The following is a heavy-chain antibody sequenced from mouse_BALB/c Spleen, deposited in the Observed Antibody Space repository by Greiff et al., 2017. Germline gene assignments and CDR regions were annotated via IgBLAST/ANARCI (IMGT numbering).Heavy chain of an antibody. CDR1: GYSFTSGYF. D-gene: IGHD3-3*01. J-gene: IGHJ3*01. CDR2: ISYDGSN. Sequence: EVKLVESGPGLVKPSQSLSLTCSVTGYSFTSGYFWYCIRQFPGNQLEWMGDISYDGSNNYNPSLKNRISITHDTSKNQFFLKLNSVTTEDTATYYCARAERDEWLAYWGQGTLVTVSA. CDR3: ARAERDEWLAY. V-gene: IGHV3-6*02.